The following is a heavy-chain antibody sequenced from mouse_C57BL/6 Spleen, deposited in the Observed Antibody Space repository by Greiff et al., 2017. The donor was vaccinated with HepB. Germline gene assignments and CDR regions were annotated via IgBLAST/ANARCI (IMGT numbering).Heavy chain of an antibody. D-gene: IGHD2-5*01. V-gene: IGHV1-59*01. CDR3: ARKGPNSNGLFDY. J-gene: IGHJ2*01. Sequence: VQLQQPGAELVRPGPSVKLSCKASGYTFTSYWMHWVKQRPGQGLEWIGVIDPSDSYTNYNQKFKGKATLTVDTSSSTAYMQLSSLTSEDSAVYYCARKGPNSNGLFDYWGQGTTLTVSS. CDR1: GYTFTSYW. CDR2: IDPSDSYT.